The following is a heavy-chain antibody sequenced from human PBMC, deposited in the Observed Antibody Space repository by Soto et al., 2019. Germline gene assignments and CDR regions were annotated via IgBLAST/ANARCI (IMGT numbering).Heavy chain of an antibody. D-gene: IGHD3-3*01. CDR3: ARSSWRFLEWPLDYYYYGMDV. CDR2: GIHIFGTA. CDR1: GGTFSGYA. V-gene: IGHV1-69*13. Sequence: ASVKVSCKSSGGTFSGYAISWVRQSPGQGLEWMGGGIHIFGTAKYEQNFQGRVTITAGEFTSTAYMELSSLRSEDTAVYYCARSSWRFLEWPLDYYYYGMDVWGQGTTVTVSS. J-gene: IGHJ6*02.